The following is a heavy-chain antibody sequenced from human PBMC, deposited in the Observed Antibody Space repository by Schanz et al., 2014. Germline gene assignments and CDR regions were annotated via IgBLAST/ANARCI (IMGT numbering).Heavy chain of an antibody. CDR2: ISSSGTSR. CDR1: GFTFITYT. CDR3: ARSRGFDSIFDF. V-gene: IGHV3-48*01. J-gene: IGHJ4*02. Sequence: EVQLVESGGGVVQPGGSLRLSCATSGFTFITYTMNWVRQTPGKGLEWVSFISSSGTSRYYADSVKGRFTISRDNAKNSLYLQMNSLRAEDTAVYDCARSRGFDSIFDFWGRGTLVTVSS. D-gene: IGHD5-12*01.